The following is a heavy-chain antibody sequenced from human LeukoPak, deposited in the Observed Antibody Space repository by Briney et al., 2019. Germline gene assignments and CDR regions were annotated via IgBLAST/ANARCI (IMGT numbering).Heavy chain of an antibody. CDR2: ISGSGGST. V-gene: IGHV3-23*01. CDR1: GFTFSSYA. J-gene: IGHJ4*02. CDR3: AKQESWSNFDS. Sequence: PGGSLRLSCAVSGFTFSSYAMSWVRQAPGKGVEWVSAISGSGGSTFSADSVKGRFTISRDNSKNTLYLQLNSLRAEDTAVYYCAKQESWSNFDSWGQGTLVTVSS. D-gene: IGHD2-15*01.